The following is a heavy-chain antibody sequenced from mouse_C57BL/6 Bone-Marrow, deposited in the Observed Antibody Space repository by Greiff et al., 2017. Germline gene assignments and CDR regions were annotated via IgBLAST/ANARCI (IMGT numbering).Heavy chain of an antibody. CDR1: GFTFSSYA. CDR3: TRAWDGYFDV. CDR2: ISSGGDYI. Sequence: EVKLVESGEGLVKPGGSLKLSCAASGFTFSSYAMSWVRQTPEKRLEWVAYISSGGDYIYYADTVKGRFTISRDNARNTLYLQMSRLKSEDTAMYYCTRAWDGYFDVWGTGTTVTVSS. D-gene: IGHD4-1*01. J-gene: IGHJ1*03. V-gene: IGHV5-9-1*02.